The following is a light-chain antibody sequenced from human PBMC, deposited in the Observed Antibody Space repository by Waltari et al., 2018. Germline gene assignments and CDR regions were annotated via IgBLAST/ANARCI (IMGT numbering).Light chain of an antibody. V-gene: IGLV1-44*01. CDR3: ASWDDSLNGHWV. CDR1: ASNIGGNL. J-gene: IGLJ3*02. Sequence: QSVLTQPPSASGTPGQRVTISCSGSASNIGGNLVNWYQQLPGKAPKLLIYRSDQGPSGVPDRCSGSKTGTSASLAISGLQADDEADYFGASWDDSLNGHWVFGGGTKVTVL. CDR2: RSD.